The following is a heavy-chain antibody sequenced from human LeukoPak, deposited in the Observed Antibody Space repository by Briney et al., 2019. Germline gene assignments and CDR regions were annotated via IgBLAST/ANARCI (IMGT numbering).Heavy chain of an antibody. CDR1: GGSISNFY. CDR3: ASTGGIFSPFDI. CDR2: IYYGGST. D-gene: IGHD2-15*01. J-gene: IGHJ3*02. V-gene: IGHV4-59*01. Sequence: SETLSLTCAVSGGSISNFYWSWIRQPPGKGLEWIGYIYYGGSTNYNPSLKSRVTISTDTSKNQFSLKLNSVTAADTAVYYCASTGGIFSPFDIWGQGTRVTVSS.